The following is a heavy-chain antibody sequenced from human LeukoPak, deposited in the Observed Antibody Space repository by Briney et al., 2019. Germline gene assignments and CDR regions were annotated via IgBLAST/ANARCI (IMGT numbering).Heavy chain of an antibody. Sequence: GESLKISCKGSGYSFTSYWIGWVRQMPGKGLERMGIIYPGDSDTRYSPSFQGQVTISADKSISTAYLQWSSLKASDTAMYYCASSYCSGGSCYGYWGQGTLVTVSS. V-gene: IGHV5-51*01. D-gene: IGHD2-15*01. CDR3: ASSYCSGGSCYGY. CDR2: IYPGDSDT. J-gene: IGHJ4*02. CDR1: GYSFTSYW.